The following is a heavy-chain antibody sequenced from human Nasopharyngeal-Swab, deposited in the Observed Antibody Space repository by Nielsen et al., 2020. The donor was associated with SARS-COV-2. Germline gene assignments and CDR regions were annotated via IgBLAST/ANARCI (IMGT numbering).Heavy chain of an antibody. V-gene: IGHV4-34*01. CDR2: INHSGST. D-gene: IGHD2-2*01. J-gene: IGHJ1*01. CDR3: AREKSYCSSTSCRSKYFQH. Sequence: WIRQPPGKGLEWIGEINHSGSTNYNPSLKSRVTISVDTSKNQFSLKLGSVTAADTAVYYCAREKSYCSSTSCRSKYFQHWGQGTLVTVSS.